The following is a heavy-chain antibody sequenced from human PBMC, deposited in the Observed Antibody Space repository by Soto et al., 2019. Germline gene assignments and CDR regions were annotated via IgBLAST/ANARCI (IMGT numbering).Heavy chain of an antibody. Sequence: GGSLRLSCAASGFTFSSNQMSWVRQAPGKGLEWVSAIYSGGSTYYADSVKGRFTISRDNSKNTVYLQMNSLRAEDTAMYYCARDPLIPIDTDGHDYWGQGTLVTVSS. V-gene: IGHV3-66*01. D-gene: IGHD1-26*01. CDR3: ARDPLIPIDTDGHDY. J-gene: IGHJ4*02. CDR2: IYSGGST. CDR1: GFTFSSNQ.